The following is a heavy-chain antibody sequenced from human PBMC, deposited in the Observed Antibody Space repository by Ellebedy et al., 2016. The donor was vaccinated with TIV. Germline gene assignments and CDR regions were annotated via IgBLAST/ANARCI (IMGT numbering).Heavy chain of an antibody. CDR2: ISGSGGHT. V-gene: IGHV3-23*01. D-gene: IGHD6-19*01. J-gene: IGHJ4*02. Sequence: GESLKISCAASGFSFGNCAMSWVRQAPGKGLEWVSTISGSGGHTYYADSVKGRFTISRDNSKTTFYLQMSSLRAEETALYYCAKHGDTSGWYVGFYFDYWGQGTLVTVSS. CDR3: AKHGDTSGWYVGFYFDY. CDR1: GFSFGNCA.